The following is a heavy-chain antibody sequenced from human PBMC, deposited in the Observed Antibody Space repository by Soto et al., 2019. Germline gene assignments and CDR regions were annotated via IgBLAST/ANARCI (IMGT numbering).Heavy chain of an antibody. CDR2: IWYDGSNK. Sequence: QVQLVESGGGVVQPGRSLRLSCAASGFTFSSYGMHWVRQAPGKGLEWVAVIWYDGSNKYYADSVKGRFTISRDNSKNTLYLQMNSLRAEDTAVYYCARDADGYYYDCMDVWGQGTTVTVSS. J-gene: IGHJ6*02. CDR3: ARDADGYYYDCMDV. CDR1: GFTFSSYG. V-gene: IGHV3-33*01. D-gene: IGHD2-8*01.